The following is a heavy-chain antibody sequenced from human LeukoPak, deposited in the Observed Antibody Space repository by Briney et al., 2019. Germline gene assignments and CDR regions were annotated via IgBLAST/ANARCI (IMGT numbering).Heavy chain of an antibody. J-gene: IGHJ4*02. CDR3: ARDPDYGGNRGY. D-gene: IGHD4-23*01. CDR1: GFTFSSYS. Sequence: GGSLRLSCAASGFTFSSYSRNWVRQAPGKGLEWVSSISSSSSYIYYADSVKGRFTISRDNAKNSLYLQMNSLRAEDTAVYYCARDPDYGGNRGYWGQGTLVTVSS. V-gene: IGHV3-21*01. CDR2: ISSSSSYI.